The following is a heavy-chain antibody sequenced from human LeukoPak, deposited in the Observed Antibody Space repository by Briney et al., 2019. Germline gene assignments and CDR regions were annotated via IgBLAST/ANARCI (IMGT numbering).Heavy chain of an antibody. J-gene: IGHJ5*02. D-gene: IGHD3-3*01. CDR2: IYSGGST. Sequence: PGGSLRLSCAASGFTFSSYAMSWVRQAPGKGLEWVSVIYSGGSTYYADSVKGRFTISRDNSKNTLYLQMNSLRAEDTAVYYCARVLRFLNYYNTRFDPWGQGTLVTVSS. V-gene: IGHV3-66*01. CDR1: GFTFSSYA. CDR3: ARVLRFLNYYNTRFDP.